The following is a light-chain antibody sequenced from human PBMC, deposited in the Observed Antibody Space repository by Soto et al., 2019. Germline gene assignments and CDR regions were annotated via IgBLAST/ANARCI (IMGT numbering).Light chain of an antibody. CDR2: GAS. CDR1: QSVSSY. CDR3: QQCGSSPWT. Sequence: VCAQSPSTLPLSPADRALVSFIVSQSVSSYSAWYQQTPGQAPRLLIYGASSRATGIPDRFSGSGSGTDFTLTISRLEPEDFAVYYCQQCGSSPWTFGQGTKVDI. V-gene: IGKV3-20*01. J-gene: IGKJ1*01.